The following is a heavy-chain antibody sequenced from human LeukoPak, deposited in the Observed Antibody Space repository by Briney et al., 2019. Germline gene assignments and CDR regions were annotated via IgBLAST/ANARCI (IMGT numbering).Heavy chain of an antibody. D-gene: IGHD3-10*01. CDR3: SGDDSASYFRFDP. CDR2: IRKTAYGGTT. J-gene: IGHJ5*02. Sequence: PGGSLRLSCTTSGFTFGDYALGWFRQAPGKGLEWVGFIRKTAYGGTTEYAASVKGRFTISRDDSKSIAYLQMNSLKTEDTAVYYCSGDDSASYFRFDPWGRGTLVTVSS. CDR1: GFTFGDYA. V-gene: IGHV3-49*03.